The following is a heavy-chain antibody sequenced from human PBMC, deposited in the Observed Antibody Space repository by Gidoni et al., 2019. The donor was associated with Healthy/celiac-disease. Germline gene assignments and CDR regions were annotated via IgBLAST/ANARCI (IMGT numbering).Heavy chain of an antibody. CDR2: IWYDGSTK. J-gene: IGHJ6*02. Sequence: QVQLVESGRGVVQPGRSLRLSCAASGFTFSSYGLHWVRQAPGKGLEWVAVIWYDGSTKYYADSVKGRFTISRDNSKNTLYLQMNSLRAEDTAVYYCAREVTGCSGGSCYYYYGMDVWGQGTTVTVSS. V-gene: IGHV3-33*01. D-gene: IGHD2-15*01. CDR3: AREVTGCSGGSCYYYYGMDV. CDR1: GFTFSSYG.